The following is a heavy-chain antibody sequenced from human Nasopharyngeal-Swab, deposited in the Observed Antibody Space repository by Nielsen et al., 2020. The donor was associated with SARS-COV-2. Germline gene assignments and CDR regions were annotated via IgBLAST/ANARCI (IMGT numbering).Heavy chain of an antibody. CDR3: AKDRSGSYDY. CDR1: GFSFNTYA. Sequence: GESLKISCAASGFSFNTYAMSWVRQAPGKGLEWVSAITSSGANTYYADSVKGRFTISRDNSKNTLYLQTNSLRADDTAVYYCAKDRSGSYDYWGQGTLVTVSS. V-gene: IGHV3-23*01. CDR2: ITSSGANT. D-gene: IGHD1-26*01. J-gene: IGHJ4*02.